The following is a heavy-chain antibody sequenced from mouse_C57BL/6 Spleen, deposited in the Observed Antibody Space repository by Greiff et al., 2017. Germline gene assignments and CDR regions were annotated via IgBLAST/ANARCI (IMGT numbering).Heavy chain of an antibody. V-gene: IGHV1-82*01. CDR1: GYAFSSSW. Sequence: QVQLKQSGPELVKPGASVKISCKASGYAFSSSWMNWVKQRPGKGLEWIGRIYPGDGDTNYNGKFKGKATLTADKSSSTAYMQLSSLTSEDSAVYFCARSPSYDYDGGWYFDVWGTGTTVTVSS. J-gene: IGHJ1*03. CDR3: ARSPSYDYDGGWYFDV. D-gene: IGHD2-4*01. CDR2: IYPGDGDT.